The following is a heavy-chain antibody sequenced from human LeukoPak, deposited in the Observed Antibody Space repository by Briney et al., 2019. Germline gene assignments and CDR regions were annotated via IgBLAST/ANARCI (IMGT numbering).Heavy chain of an antibody. CDR2: IYHSGST. CDR1: GGSISSSNW. V-gene: IGHV4-4*02. CDR3: ARATQVVTATFDY. Sequence: SGTLSLTCAVSGGSISSSNWWSWVRQPPGKGLEWIGEIYHSGSTNYNPSLKSRVTISVDKSKNQFSLKLSSVTAADTAVYYCARATQVVTATFDYWGQGTLVTVSS. J-gene: IGHJ4*02. D-gene: IGHD2-21*02.